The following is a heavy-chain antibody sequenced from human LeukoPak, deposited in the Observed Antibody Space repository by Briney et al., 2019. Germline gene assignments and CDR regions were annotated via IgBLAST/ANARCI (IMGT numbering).Heavy chain of an antibody. CDR2: IGTAGDT. D-gene: IGHD2/OR15-2a*01. CDR3: ARGLTTGVYYMDV. Sequence: GGSLRLSCAASGFTFSSYDMHWVRQATGKGLELVSAIGTAGDTYYPGSVKGRFTISRENAKNSLYLQMNSLRAGDTAVYYCARGLTTGVYYMDVWGKGTTVTVSS. CDR1: GFTFSSYD. V-gene: IGHV3-13*01. J-gene: IGHJ6*03.